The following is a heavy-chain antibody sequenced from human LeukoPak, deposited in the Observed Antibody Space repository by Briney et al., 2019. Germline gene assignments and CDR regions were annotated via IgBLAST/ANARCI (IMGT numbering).Heavy chain of an antibody. J-gene: IGHJ4*02. CDR3: AKGGSSWSRWDY. Sequence: GGSLRLSCAASGFTFTTYAMRWVRQAPGRGLEWVSTISSRGGSTYYADSVKGRFTFSRDNSKNTLYLQMNSLRPEDTAAYYCAKGGSSWSRWDYWGQGTLVTVSS. D-gene: IGHD6-13*01. V-gene: IGHV3-23*01. CDR2: ISSRGGST. CDR1: GFTFTTYA.